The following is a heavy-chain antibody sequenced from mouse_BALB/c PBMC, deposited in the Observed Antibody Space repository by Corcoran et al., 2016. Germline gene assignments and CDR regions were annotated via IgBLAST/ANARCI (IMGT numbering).Heavy chain of an antibody. D-gene: IGHD1-1*01. CDR3: ARINYYGRYFDY. J-gene: IGHJ2*01. CDR2: IDPANGNT. CDR1: GFNIKDTY. V-gene: IGHV14-3*02. Sequence: EVQLQQSGAELVKPGASVKLSCTASGFNIKDTYMHWVKQRPEQGLEGIGRIDPANGNTQYDPKFQGKATITADTSSNTAYLQLSSLTSEDTAVYYCARINYYGRYFDYWGQGTTLTVSS.